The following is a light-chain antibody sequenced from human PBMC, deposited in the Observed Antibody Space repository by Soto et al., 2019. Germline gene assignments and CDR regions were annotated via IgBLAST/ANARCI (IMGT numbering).Light chain of an antibody. CDR3: QQYATTPFT. Sequence: EIVLTQSPGTLSLSLGERATVSCRASQSVGSNYLAWYQRKPGQAPRLLIYGASSRATGIPDRFSGSGSGTDFTLTISRLEPEDFSVYYCQQYATTPFTCGPGTKVDIK. J-gene: IGKJ3*01. V-gene: IGKV3-20*01. CDR2: GAS. CDR1: QSVGSNY.